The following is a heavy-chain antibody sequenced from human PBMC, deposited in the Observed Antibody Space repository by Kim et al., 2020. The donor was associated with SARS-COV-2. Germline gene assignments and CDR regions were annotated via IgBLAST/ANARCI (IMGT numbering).Heavy chain of an antibody. V-gene: IGHV3-9*01. CDR3: ASKISGSHPFDY. CDR2: ITGKGDFT. Sequence: GGSLRLSCAASRFTFGDFAMHWVRQAPGKGLQWVSGITGKGDFTEYADSVRGRFIISRDNAKNSLYLHMNSLRPEDTALYYCASKISGSHPFDYWGQGTLVTVSS. D-gene: IGHD3-22*01. J-gene: IGHJ4*02. CDR1: RFTFGDFA.